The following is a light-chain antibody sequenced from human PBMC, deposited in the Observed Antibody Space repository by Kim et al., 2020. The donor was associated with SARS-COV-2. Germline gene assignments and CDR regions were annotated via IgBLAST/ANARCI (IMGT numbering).Light chain of an antibody. Sequence: EIVMTQSPATLSVSPGERATLSCRASQSVSSNLAWYQQKPGQAPRLLIYGASTRATGIPARFSGSGSGTEFTLTISSLQSEDFAVYYCQQYNLGRFTFGPGTKVDIK. J-gene: IGKJ3*01. CDR1: QSVSSN. CDR2: GAS. V-gene: IGKV3-15*01. CDR3: QQYNLGRFT.